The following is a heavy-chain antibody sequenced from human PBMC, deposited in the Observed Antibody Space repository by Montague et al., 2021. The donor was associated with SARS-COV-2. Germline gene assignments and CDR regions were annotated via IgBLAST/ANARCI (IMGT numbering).Heavy chain of an antibody. Sequence: SETLSLTCSASGGTAITDTHYWGWVRHSPGKGLEWLGSVSYSGSTYYTPSVKSRVAVSLDTSRTQCSLRLNSLTAAAAAVYYGVRDSRLNCFYYWGRGILVAVSS. J-gene: IGHJ4*02. V-gene: IGHV4-39*07. CDR2: VSYSGST. CDR1: GGTAITDTHY. D-gene: IGHD1-1*01. CDR3: VRDSRLNCFYY.